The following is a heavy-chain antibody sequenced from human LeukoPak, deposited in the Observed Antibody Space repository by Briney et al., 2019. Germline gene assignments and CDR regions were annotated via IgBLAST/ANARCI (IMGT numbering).Heavy chain of an antibody. CDR2: ISSSSSTI. J-gene: IGHJ4*02. D-gene: IGHD2-2*01. Sequence: GGSLRLSCAASGFTFSSYSMNWVRQAPGKGLEWVSYISSSSSTIYYADSVKGRFTISRDNAKNSLYLQMNSLRAEDTAVYYCARDCSSTSCYSSGIDYWGQGTLVTVSS. V-gene: IGHV3-48*01. CDR1: GFTFSSYS. CDR3: ARDCSSTSCYSSGIDY.